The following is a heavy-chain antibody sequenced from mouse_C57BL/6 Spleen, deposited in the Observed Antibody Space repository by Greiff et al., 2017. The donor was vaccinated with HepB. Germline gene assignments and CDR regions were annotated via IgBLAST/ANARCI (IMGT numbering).Heavy chain of an antibody. J-gene: IGHJ1*03. V-gene: IGHV5-9-1*02. CDR2: ISSGGDYI. Sequence: EVQLVESGEGLVKPGGSLKLSCAASGFTFSSYAMSWVRQTPEKRLEWVAYISSGGDYIYYADTVKGRFTISRDNARNTLYLQMSSLKSEDTAMYYCTRDLRGNWYFDVWGTGTTVTVSS. CDR1: GFTFSSYA. D-gene: IGHD2-14*01. CDR3: TRDLRGNWYFDV.